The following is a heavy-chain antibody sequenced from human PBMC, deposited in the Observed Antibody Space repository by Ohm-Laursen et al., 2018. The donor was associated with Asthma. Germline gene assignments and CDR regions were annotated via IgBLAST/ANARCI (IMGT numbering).Heavy chain of an antibody. V-gene: IGHV3-7*05. J-gene: IGHJ3*02. CDR3: AGSMTPVTTLHAFDI. CDR1: GFTFSSYW. CDR2: IKQDGSEK. D-gene: IGHD4-17*01. Sequence: SLRLSCSASGFTFSSYWMSWVRQAPGKGLEWVANIKQDGSEKYYVDSVKGRFTISRDNAKNSLYLQMNSLRAEDTAVYYCAGSMTPVTTLHAFDIWGQGTMVTVSS.